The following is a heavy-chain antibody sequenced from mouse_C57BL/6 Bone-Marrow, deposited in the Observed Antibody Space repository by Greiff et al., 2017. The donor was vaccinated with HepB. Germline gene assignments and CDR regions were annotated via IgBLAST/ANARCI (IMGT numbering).Heavy chain of an antibody. V-gene: IGHV10-3*01. CDR2: IRSKSSNYAT. J-gene: IGHJ1*03. CDR1: GFTFNTYA. CDR3: VRVSYYSFSYWYFDV. D-gene: IGHD2-12*01. Sequence: EVQGVESGGGLVQPKGSLKLSCAASGFTFNTYAMHWVRQAPGKGLEWVARIRSKSSNYATYYADSVKDRFTISRDDSQSMLYLQMNNLKTEDTAMYYCVRVSYYSFSYWYFDVWGTGTTVTVSS.